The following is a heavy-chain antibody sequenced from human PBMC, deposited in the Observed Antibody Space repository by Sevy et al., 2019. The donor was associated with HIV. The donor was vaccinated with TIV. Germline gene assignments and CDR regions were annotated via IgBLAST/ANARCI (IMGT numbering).Heavy chain of an antibody. J-gene: IGHJ4*02. D-gene: IGHD3-10*01. CDR2: MRQDGSEK. CDR3: ARGIYGSGSRLGLGY. Sequence: GGSLRLSCAASGFTFSSYWMTWVRQAPGKGLEWVANMRQDGSEKYYVDSVKGRFTISGDNAKTSLYLQMNSLRAEDTAVYYCARGIYGSGSRLGLGYWGQGTLVTVSS. V-gene: IGHV3-7*01. CDR1: GFTFSSYW.